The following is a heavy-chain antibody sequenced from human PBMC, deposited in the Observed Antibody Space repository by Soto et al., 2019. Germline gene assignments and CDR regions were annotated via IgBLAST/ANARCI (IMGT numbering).Heavy chain of an antibody. J-gene: IGHJ4*02. V-gene: IGHV3-23*01. CDR3: AKHDFWTLYNTGLDS. CDR1: GFTFTSYA. CDR2: ISGSGGDT. D-gene: IGHD3-3*01. Sequence: EVQLLESGGGLVQPGGSLRLSCSASGFTFTSYAMSWVRQPPGKGLEWVSGISGSGGDTKSADSVKGRFTISRDNFKNMLYLQMNSLRAEDTAVYYCAKHDFWTLYNTGLDSWGQGTLVTVSS.